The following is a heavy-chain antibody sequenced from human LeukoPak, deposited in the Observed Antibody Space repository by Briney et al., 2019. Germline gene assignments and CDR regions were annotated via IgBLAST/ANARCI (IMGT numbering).Heavy chain of an antibody. J-gene: IGHJ4*02. V-gene: IGHV1-2*02. CDR1: GYTFTGYY. Sequence: ASVKVSCKASGYTFTGYYMHWVRQAPGQGLEWMGWINPDSGVTKYAQKFQGRVTMTRDTSISTAYMELSRLLSDDTAVYYCARVGSGSYDCWGQGTLVTVS. CDR3: ARVGSGSYDC. CDR2: INPDSGVT. D-gene: IGHD1-26*01.